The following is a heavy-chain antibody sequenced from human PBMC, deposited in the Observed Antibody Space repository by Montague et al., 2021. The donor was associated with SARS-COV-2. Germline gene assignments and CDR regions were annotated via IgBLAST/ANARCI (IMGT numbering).Heavy chain of an antibody. J-gene: IGHJ6*02. V-gene: IGHV4-31*03. CDR3: ARGSMVRGGKVYYGVDV. Sequence: TLSLTCTVSGGSISSGGYYWSWIRQHPGKGLEWIGYIYYSGSTYYNPSLKSRVTISLDSSKNQFSLNLTSVTAADTAVYYCARGSMVRGGKVYYGVDVWGQGTTVTVSS. D-gene: IGHD3-10*01. CDR1: GGSISSGGYY. CDR2: IYYSGST.